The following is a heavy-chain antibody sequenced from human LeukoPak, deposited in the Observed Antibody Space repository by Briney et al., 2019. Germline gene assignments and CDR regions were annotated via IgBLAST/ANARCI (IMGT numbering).Heavy chain of an antibody. V-gene: IGHV3-66*02. CDR1: GFTVSSNY. D-gene: IGHD1-26*01. CDR2: IYSGGSA. CDR3: ARGGGSLFFDY. Sequence: GGSLRLSCAASGFTVSSNYMSWVRQAPGKGLEWVSVIYSGGSAYYADSVKGRFTISRDNPKNTLYLQMKSLRADDTAVHYCARGGGSLFFDYWGQGTLVTVPS. J-gene: IGHJ4*02.